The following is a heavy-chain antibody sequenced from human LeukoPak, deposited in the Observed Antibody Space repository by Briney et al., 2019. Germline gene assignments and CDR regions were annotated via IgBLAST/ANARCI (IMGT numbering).Heavy chain of an antibody. Sequence: GASVKVSCKASGYTFTSYGVSWVRQAPGQGLEWMGWISAYNGNTNYAQKVQASVTMTRDTSTSTAYMELRSLRSDDTAVYYCARGLPWGQNSLYGMDVWGQGTTVTVSS. CDR2: ISAYNGNT. D-gene: IGHD7-27*01. V-gene: IGHV1-18*01. CDR3: ARGLPWGQNSLYGMDV. CDR1: GYTFTSYG. J-gene: IGHJ6*02.